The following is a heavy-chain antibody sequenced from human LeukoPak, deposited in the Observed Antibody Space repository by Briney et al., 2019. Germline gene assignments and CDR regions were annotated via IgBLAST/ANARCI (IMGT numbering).Heavy chain of an antibody. D-gene: IGHD3-22*01. CDR3: ARDLPTGYYISSGYYEYFLDY. V-gene: IGHV3-7*04. CDR1: GFTFSTYW. J-gene: IGHJ4*02. CDR2: IKQDGSQK. Sequence: GGSLRLSCAASGFTFSTYWMTWVPQAPGKGLEWVANIKQDGSQKYYVDSLMGRFANARENAKNSLFLQMNSLRAEDTAVYYCARDLPTGYYISSGYYEYFLDYWGQGTPVTVSS.